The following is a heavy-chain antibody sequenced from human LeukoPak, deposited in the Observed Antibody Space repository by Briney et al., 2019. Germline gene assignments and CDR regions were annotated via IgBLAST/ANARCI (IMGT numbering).Heavy chain of an antibody. D-gene: IGHD5-18*01. V-gene: IGHV4-59*01. Sequence: SEILSLTCSVAGGSISTYYWNWIRQTPGKGLEWIGHISYGNTDYNPSLKSRVTISVDTSKNQFSLKLTSVTAADTAVYYCARDKAHSYGRYFDPWGQGALVIVSS. CDR2: ISYGNT. CDR3: ARDKAHSYGRYFDP. J-gene: IGHJ5*02. CDR1: GGSISTYY.